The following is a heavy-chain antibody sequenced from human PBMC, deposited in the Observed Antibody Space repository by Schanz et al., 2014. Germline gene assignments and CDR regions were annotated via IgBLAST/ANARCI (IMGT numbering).Heavy chain of an antibody. CDR3: AKVAPAATYLDS. Sequence: QVQLVDSGGGLVKPGGSLRLSCAASGFTFSDYYMTWIRQAPGKGLEWVSDISDSGDSTHYADSVKGRFTISRDNAKISLFLQMNSLSAEDTAVYYCAKVAPAATYLDSWGLGTLVNVSS. V-gene: IGHV3-11*01. CDR2: ISDSGDST. J-gene: IGHJ4*02. D-gene: IGHD2-2*01. CDR1: GFTFSDYY.